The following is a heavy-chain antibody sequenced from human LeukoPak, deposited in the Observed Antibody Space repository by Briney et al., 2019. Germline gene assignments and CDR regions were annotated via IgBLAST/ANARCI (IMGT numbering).Heavy chain of an antibody. D-gene: IGHD6-13*01. CDR3: ARAGRIGYSSSGFDY. Sequence: ASVKVSCKASGYTFTGYYMHWVRQAPGQGLEWMGWINPNSGGTNYAQKFQGRVTMTRDTSISTAYKELSRLRSDDTAVYYCARAGRIGYSSSGFDYWGQGTLVTVSS. CDR2: INPNSGGT. V-gene: IGHV1-2*02. CDR1: GYTFTGYY. J-gene: IGHJ4*02.